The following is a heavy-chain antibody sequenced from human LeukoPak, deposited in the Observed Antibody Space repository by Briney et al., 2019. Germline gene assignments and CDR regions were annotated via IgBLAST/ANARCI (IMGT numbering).Heavy chain of an antibody. CDR2: IYASGNT. J-gene: IGHJ6*02. CDR3: ARYYYGSGNYYYYGMDV. Sequence: SETLSLTCTVSGGSISSYYWSWIRQPAGKGLEWIGRIYASGNTSYNPSLKSRVTMSVDTSKNLFALKLSSVTAADTAVYYRARYYYGSGNYYYYGMDVWGQGTTVTVSS. V-gene: IGHV4-4*07. D-gene: IGHD3-10*01. CDR1: GGSISSYY.